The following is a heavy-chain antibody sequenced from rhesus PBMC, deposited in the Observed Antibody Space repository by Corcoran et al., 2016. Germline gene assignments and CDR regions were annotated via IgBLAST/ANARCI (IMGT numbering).Heavy chain of an antibody. J-gene: IGHJ4*01. CDR1: GGSISSSS. CDR2: IYGGCSST. V-gene: IGHV4-169*02. Sequence: QLQLQESGPGLVKPSETLSLSCAVSGGSISSSSWCWIRQAPGKGLEWFGDIYGGCSSTNYNPSLKSRVTMSVDTSKNQFSLKLSSVTAADTAVYYCATGQLVNYFDFWGQGVLVTVSS. CDR3: ATGQLVNYFDF. D-gene: IGHD6-13*01.